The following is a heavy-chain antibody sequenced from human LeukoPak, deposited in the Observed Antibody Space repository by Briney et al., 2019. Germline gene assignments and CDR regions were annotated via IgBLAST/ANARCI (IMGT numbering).Heavy chain of an antibody. CDR3: ASGAPVTIFGVATPPYFDY. D-gene: IGHD3-3*01. CDR1: GGSISSYY. Sequence: SETLSLTCTVSGGSISSYYWSWIRQPPGKGLEWIGYIYYSGSTNYNPSLKSRVTISVDTSKNQFSLKLSSVTAADTAVYYCASGAPVTIFGVATPPYFDYWGQGTLVTVSS. J-gene: IGHJ4*02. CDR2: IYYSGST. V-gene: IGHV4-59*01.